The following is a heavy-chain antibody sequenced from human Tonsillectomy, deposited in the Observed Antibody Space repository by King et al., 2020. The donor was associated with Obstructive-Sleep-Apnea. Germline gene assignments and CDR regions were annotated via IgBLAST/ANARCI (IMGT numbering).Heavy chain of an antibody. CDR3: GCMAATPQTYGMDV. J-gene: IGHJ6*02. D-gene: IGHD6-25*01. Sequence: QLQESGPGLVKPSETLSLTCTVSGGSISSSSYSWGWIRQPPGKGLEWIGNIYYSGGGHYNPPLKSRVSMSVDTSKTQFSLRLSSVTAADTAVYYCGCMAATPQTYGMDVWGQGTTVTVSS. V-gene: IGHV4-39*07. CDR1: GGSISSSSYS. CDR2: IYYSGGG.